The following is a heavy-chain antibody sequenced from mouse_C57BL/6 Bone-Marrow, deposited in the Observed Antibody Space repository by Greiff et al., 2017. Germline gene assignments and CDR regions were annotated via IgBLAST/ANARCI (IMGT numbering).Heavy chain of an antibody. CDR3: AILQYAPALLTVVVPV. CDR1: GYTFTSYW. D-gene: IGHD1-1*01. V-gene: IGHV1-74*01. J-gene: IGHJ1*03. CDR2: IHPSDSYT. Sequence: VQLQQPGADLVKPGASVKVSCKASGYTFTSYWMHWVKQRPGQGLEWIGRIHPSDSYTNYNQKFKGKATLTVDKSSSTAYMQLSSLTSEDSAVYYCAILQYAPALLTVVVPVWGTGTTVTVSS.